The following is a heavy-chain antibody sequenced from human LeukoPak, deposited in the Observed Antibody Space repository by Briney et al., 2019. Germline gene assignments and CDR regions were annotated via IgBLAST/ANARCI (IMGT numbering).Heavy chain of an antibody. J-gene: IGHJ4*02. CDR3: ARQRSLMKMYYFDY. V-gene: IGHV4-59*06. CDR1: GGSISSDY. CDR2: IYYSGST. Sequence: SETLSLTCTVSGGSISSDYWSWIRQPPGKGLEWIGYIYYSGSTYYNPSLKSRVTISVDTSKNQFSLKLSSVTAADTAVYYCARQRSLMKMYYFDYWGQGTLVTVSS. D-gene: IGHD1-1*01.